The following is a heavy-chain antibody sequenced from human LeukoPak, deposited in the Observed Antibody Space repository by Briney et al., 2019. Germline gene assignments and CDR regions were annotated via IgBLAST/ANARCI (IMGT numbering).Heavy chain of an antibody. CDR2: ISGDGVSP. D-gene: IGHD4/OR15-4a*01. CDR1: GFTFSSYA. Sequence: GGSPRLSCAASGFTFSSYAMHWVRQAPGKGLECVSAISGDGVSPYYTDSVKGWFTISRDNSKNTLYLQMNGLRVEDTAVYYCARDPGAFPYFFDSWGQGTLVTVSS. J-gene: IGHJ4*02. CDR3: ARDPGAFPYFFDS. V-gene: IGHV3-23*01.